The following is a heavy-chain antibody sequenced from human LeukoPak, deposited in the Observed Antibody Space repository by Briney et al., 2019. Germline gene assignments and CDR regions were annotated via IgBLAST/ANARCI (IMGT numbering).Heavy chain of an antibody. CDR3: ARDAETSLAN. Sequence: GGSLRLSCAASGFAVSSKYMNWVRQAPGRGLEWVTVIYLDGRADYADSVKGRFTISSDNSKNTVYLQMNSLKDEDTAVYYCARDAETSLANWGQGTLVTVSP. CDR1: GFAVSSKY. CDR2: IYLDGRA. V-gene: IGHV3-66*01. J-gene: IGHJ4*02. D-gene: IGHD5-24*01.